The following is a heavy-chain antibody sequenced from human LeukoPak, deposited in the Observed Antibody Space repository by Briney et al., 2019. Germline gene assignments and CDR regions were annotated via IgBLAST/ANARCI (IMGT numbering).Heavy chain of an antibody. CDR2: INHSGST. J-gene: IGHJ5*02. CDR3: ARGGGYCTNNVCPPWFDP. Sequence: SETLSLTCSVYGGSFSGFYWNWIRQPPGKGLEWIGEINHSGSTHYSPSLKSRLSISVDPSKNQFSLKLSSVTAADAAVYYCARGGGYCTNNVCPPWFDPWGQGALVTVSS. D-gene: IGHD2-8*01. V-gene: IGHV4-34*01. CDR1: GGSFSGFY.